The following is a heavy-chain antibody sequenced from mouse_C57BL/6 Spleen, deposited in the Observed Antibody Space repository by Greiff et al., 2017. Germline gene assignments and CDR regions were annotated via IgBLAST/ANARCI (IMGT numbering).Heavy chain of an antibody. Sequence: VQLQQSGPELVKPGASVKLSCKASGYSFTDYNMNWVKQSNGKSLEWIGVINPNYGTTSYNQNFKGKATMTVDQSSSTAYMQLDSQTSEDAAVDYCARAQGYDYKDYWGQGTTLTVSS. J-gene: IGHJ2*01. CDR1: GYSFTDYN. CDR2: INPNYGTT. V-gene: IGHV1-39*01. D-gene: IGHD2-4*01. CDR3: ARAQGYDYKDY.